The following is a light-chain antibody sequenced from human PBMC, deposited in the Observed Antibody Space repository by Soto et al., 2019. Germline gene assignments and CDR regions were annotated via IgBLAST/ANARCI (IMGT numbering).Light chain of an antibody. CDR2: GTS. CDR1: QTVSRMY. CDR3: HQDINLPWT. V-gene: IGKV3D-7*01. J-gene: IGKJ1*01. Sequence: EIVLTQSPATLSLSPGERDTLSCRASQTVSRMYLSWFQQKPGQAPRLLIYGTSTRATGIPVRFTGSGAGTDFTLTISSLQPEDFAVYFCHQDINLPWTFGQGTKVDIK.